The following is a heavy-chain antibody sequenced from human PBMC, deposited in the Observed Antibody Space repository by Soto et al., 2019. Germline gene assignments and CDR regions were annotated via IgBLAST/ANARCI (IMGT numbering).Heavy chain of an antibody. Sequence: PGGPLRLSCAASGFTFNNFAMHWVRQAPGKGLEWVAFISYDGTYKYYADSVRGRFTVYRDNSKSTLFLQMNSLKFEDTAVYVCANEVDVAFSSLQYGMGVWGQGTTVTVSS. CDR2: ISYDGTYK. J-gene: IGHJ6*02. D-gene: IGHD5-12*01. CDR1: GFTFNNFA. V-gene: IGHV3-30*14. CDR3: ANEVDVAFSSLQYGMGV.